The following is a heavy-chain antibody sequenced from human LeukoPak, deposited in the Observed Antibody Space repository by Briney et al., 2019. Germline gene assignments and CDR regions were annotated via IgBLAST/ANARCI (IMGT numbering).Heavy chain of an antibody. D-gene: IGHD3-10*01. CDR3: ARNRRAVREVIIVDAFDI. CDR2: INTGSGNT. Sequence: ASVKVSCKASGYTFTGYYMHWVRQAPGQGLEWMGWINTGSGNTEYSEKFQGRVTITRDTSASTVYMELSSLRSEDAAVYYCARNRRAVREVIIVDAFDIWGQGTMVTVSS. CDR1: GYTFTGYY. J-gene: IGHJ3*02. V-gene: IGHV1-3*04.